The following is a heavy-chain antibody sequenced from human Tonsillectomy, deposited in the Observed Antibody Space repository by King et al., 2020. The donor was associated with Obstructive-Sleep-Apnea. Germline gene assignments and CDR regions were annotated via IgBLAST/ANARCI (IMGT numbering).Heavy chain of an antibody. D-gene: IGHD3-10*01. Sequence: QLVQSGGGVVQPGRSLRLSCAASGFTFSSYGMHWVRQAPGKGLEGVAVIWYDGSNKYYADSVKGRFTISRDNSKNTRYLQMNSLRAEDTAVYYCARAQVTYYYGSGSLYGMDVWGQGTTVTVSS. CDR2: IWYDGSNK. J-gene: IGHJ6*02. V-gene: IGHV3-33*01. CDR1: GFTFSSYG. CDR3: ARAQVTYYYGSGSLYGMDV.